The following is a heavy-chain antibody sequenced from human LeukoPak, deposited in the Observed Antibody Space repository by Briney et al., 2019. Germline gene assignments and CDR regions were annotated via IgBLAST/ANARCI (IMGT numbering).Heavy chain of an antibody. V-gene: IGHV3-21*01. CDR1: GFTFSSYS. CDR3: ARDNTVVTPSGAFDI. Sequence: GGSLRLSCAASGFTFSSYSMNWVRQAPGKGLEWVSSISSSSSYIYYADSVKGRFTISRDNAKNSLYLQMNSLRAEDTAVYYCARDNTVVTPSGAFDIWGQGTMVTVSS. D-gene: IGHD4-23*01. J-gene: IGHJ3*02. CDR2: ISSSSSYI.